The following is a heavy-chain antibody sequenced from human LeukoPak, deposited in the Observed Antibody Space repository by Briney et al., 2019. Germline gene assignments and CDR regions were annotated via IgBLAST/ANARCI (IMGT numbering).Heavy chain of an antibody. Sequence: GGSLRLSCAASGFTFSSYGMHWVRQAPGKGLEWVAVISYDGSNKYYADSVKGRFTISRDNSKNTLYLQMNSLRAEDTAVYYCAKDGSIAVAGSSDFDYWGQGTLVTISS. CDR1: GFTFSSYG. J-gene: IGHJ4*02. V-gene: IGHV3-30*18. CDR2: ISYDGSNK. D-gene: IGHD6-19*01. CDR3: AKDGSIAVAGSSDFDY.